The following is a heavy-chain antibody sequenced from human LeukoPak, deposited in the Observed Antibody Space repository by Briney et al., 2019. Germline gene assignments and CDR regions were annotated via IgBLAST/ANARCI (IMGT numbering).Heavy chain of an antibody. Sequence: SETLSLTCTVSGGSISSYYWSWIRQPPGKGLEWIGYIYHSGSTYYNPSLKSRVTISVDRSKSQFSLKLSSVTAADTAFYYCARQSSGYYEHWGQGTLVTVSS. J-gene: IGHJ4*02. D-gene: IGHD6-19*01. CDR3: ARQSSGYYEH. CDR2: IYHSGST. CDR1: GGSISSYY. V-gene: IGHV4-59*08.